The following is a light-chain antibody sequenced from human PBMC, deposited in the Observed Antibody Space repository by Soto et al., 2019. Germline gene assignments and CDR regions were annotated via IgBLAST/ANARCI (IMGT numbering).Light chain of an antibody. CDR1: SSDVGAYNY. V-gene: IGLV2-11*01. CDR3: CSYAGSYDYV. J-gene: IGLJ1*01. Sequence: QSALTQPRSVSGSPGQSVTISCTGSSSDVGAYNYVSWCQHNTGKAPKLLIYDVNKRPSGAPDRFSGSKFGNTASLTISGLQADDEATFYCCSYAGSYDYVFGTGTKVTVL. CDR2: DVN.